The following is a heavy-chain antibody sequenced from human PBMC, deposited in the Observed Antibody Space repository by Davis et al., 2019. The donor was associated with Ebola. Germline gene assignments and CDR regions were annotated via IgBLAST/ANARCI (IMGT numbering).Heavy chain of an antibody. J-gene: IGHJ4*02. CDR2: IDKSGSSR. CDR3: ARARTPMVTPYIDY. CDR1: GTTFSDHY. Sequence: GESLKISCAVSGTTFSDHYMSWIRQAPGKGLEWVSYIDKSGSSRAYVDSVKGRFTISRDNAKSTLYLEMNSLRAEDTAVYYCARARTPMVTPYIDYWGQGTLVTVSS. V-gene: IGHV3-11*04. D-gene: IGHD5-18*01.